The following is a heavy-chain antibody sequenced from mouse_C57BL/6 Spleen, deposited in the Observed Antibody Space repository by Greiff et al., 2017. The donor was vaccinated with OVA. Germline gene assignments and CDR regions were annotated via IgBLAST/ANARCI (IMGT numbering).Heavy chain of an antibody. CDR2: INPNNGGT. CDR1: GYTFTDYY. Sequence: EVQLQQSGPELVKPGASVKISCKASGYTFTDYYMNWVKQSHGKSLEWIGEINPNNGGTIYNQKFKGKTTLTVDKSSSTAYMELRSLTSVDSAVYYCGSYDCDVDFDYWGQGTTLTVSS. D-gene: IGHD2-4*01. V-gene: IGHV1-26*01. J-gene: IGHJ2*01. CDR3: GSYDCDVDFDY.